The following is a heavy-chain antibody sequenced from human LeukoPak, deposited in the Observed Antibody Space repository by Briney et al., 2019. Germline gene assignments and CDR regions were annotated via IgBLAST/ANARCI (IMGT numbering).Heavy chain of an antibody. Sequence: ASVKVSCKASGYTFTGYYMHWVRQAPGQGLEWMGRINPNSGGTNYAQKFQGRVTMTRDTSISTAYMELSRLRSDDMAVYYCAREDYDFWSGYYTVHYYYYGMDVWGQGTTVTVSS. CDR1: GYTFTGYY. V-gene: IGHV1-2*06. D-gene: IGHD3-3*01. J-gene: IGHJ6*02. CDR2: INPNSGGT. CDR3: AREDYDFWSGYYTVHYYYYGMDV.